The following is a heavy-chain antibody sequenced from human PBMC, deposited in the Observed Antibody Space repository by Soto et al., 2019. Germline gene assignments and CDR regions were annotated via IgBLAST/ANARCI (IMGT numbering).Heavy chain of an antibody. CDR2: VSHDGRST. CDR3: AKGGRQWLVTSDFNY. J-gene: IGHJ4*02. D-gene: IGHD6-19*01. Sequence: GGSLRLSCASSGCNFSDYAMHWVRQAPGKGLEWVAVVSHDGRSTHYADSVKGRFTISRDSSKNTVSLEMTSLRAEDTAVYYCAKGGRQWLVTSDFNYWGQGALVTVSS. V-gene: IGHV3-30*18. CDR1: GCNFSDYA.